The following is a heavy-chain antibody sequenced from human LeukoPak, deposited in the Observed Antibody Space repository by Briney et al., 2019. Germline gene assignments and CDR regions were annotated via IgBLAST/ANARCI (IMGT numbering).Heavy chain of an antibody. Sequence: PSETLSLTCTVSGGSISSYYWSWIRQPPGGELEWIGYIYYSGSTNYNPSLKSRVTISVDTSKNQFSLKRSSVTAADTAVYYCARVQPALAGFDYWGQGTLVTVSS. D-gene: IGHD6-19*01. J-gene: IGHJ4*02. CDR1: GGSISSYY. V-gene: IGHV4-59*01. CDR3: ARVQPALAGFDY. CDR2: IYYSGST.